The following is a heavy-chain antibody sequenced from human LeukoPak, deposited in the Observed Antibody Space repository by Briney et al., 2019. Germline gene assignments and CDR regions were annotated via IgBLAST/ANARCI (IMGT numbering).Heavy chain of an antibody. CDR1: GGSIGNSTYY. CDR2: IYYSGST. D-gene: IGHD6-19*01. J-gene: IGHJ4*02. Sequence: SETLSLTCTVSGGSIGNSTYYWGWIRQPPGKGLEWIGSIYYSGSTYYKSSLKSRVTISVDTSKNQFSLNLSSVTAAETAVYYCARRGSSGRSFDYWGQGTLVTVSS. V-gene: IGHV4-39*01. CDR3: ARRGSSGRSFDY.